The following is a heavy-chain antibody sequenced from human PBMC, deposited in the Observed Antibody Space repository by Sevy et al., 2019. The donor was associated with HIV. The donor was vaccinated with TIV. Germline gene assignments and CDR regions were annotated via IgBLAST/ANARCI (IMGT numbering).Heavy chain of an antibody. CDR1: GYTFTGYY. J-gene: IGHJ4*02. Sequence: VSVNVSCKASGYTFTGYYMHWVRQAPGQGLEWMGWINPNSGGTNYAQKFQGRVTMTRDTSISTAYMELSRLRSDDTAVYYCARGAIVVVPAALGYWGQGTLVTVSS. CDR2: INPNSGGT. D-gene: IGHD2-2*01. CDR3: ARGAIVVVPAALGY. V-gene: IGHV1-2*02.